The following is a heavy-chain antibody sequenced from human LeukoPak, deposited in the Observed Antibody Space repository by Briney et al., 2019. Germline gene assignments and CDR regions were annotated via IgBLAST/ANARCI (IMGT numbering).Heavy chain of an antibody. J-gene: IGHJ5*02. D-gene: IGHD1-26*01. CDR1: GGSIDSYY. V-gene: IGHV4-59*12. CDR2: IYYSGST. Sequence: KPSETLSLTCTVSGGSIDSYYWSWIRQSPGKGLEWIGYIYYSGSTNYNPSLKSRVTISVDRSKNQFSLKLSSVTAADTAVYYCAREREGNWFDPWGQGTPVTVSS. CDR3: AREREGNWFDP.